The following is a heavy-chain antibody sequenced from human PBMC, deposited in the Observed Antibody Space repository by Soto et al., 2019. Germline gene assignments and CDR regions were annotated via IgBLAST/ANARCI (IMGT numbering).Heavy chain of an antibody. CDR2: ITSSGGGT. J-gene: IGHJ3*02. V-gene: IGHV3-23*01. CDR3: AHPRGYGVFDAVDI. CDR1: GFIFSTYA. D-gene: IGHD4-17*01. Sequence: GGSLRLSCAASGFIFSTYAMNWVRQAPGKGLEWVSAITSSGGGTYYAESVRGRFTTSRDNSINTLYLQMSSLRPEDTAVYYCAHPRGYGVFDAVDIWGQGTMVTVSS.